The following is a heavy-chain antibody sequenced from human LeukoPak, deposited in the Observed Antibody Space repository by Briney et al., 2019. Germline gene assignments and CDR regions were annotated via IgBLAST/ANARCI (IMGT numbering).Heavy chain of an antibody. D-gene: IGHD6-13*01. Sequence: GASVKVSCKASGYTFTSYAMHWVRQAPGQRLEWMGWINAGNGNTKYSQKFQGRVTITRDTSASTAYMELSSLRSEDTAVYYCARIAAAGVVYFDYWGQGTLVTVSS. CDR2: INAGNGNT. V-gene: IGHV1-3*01. CDR3: ARIAAAGVVYFDY. CDR1: GYTFTSYA. J-gene: IGHJ4*02.